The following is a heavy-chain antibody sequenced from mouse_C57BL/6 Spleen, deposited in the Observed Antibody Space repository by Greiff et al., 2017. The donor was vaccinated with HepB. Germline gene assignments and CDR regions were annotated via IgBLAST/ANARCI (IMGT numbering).Heavy chain of an antibody. CDR2: IDPSDSYT. D-gene: IGHD4-1*01. CDR1: GYTFTSYW. J-gene: IGHJ1*03. Sequence: QVQLQQPGAELVKPGASVKLSCKASGYTFTSYWMQWVKQRPGQGLEWIGEIDPSDSYTNYNQKFKGKATLTVDTSSSTAYMQLSSLTSEDSAVYYCAGELGRGYFDVWGTGTTVTVSS. CDR3: AGELGRGYFDV. V-gene: IGHV1-50*01.